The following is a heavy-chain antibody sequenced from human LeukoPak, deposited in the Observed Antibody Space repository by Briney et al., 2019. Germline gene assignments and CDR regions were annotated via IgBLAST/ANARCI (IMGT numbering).Heavy chain of an antibody. D-gene: IGHD5-24*01. J-gene: IGHJ5*01. CDR2: ISSDGSNT. V-gene: IGHV3-74*01. CDR1: GFTFSSYW. CDR3: AKRGDGGAWYDS. Sequence: GGSLRPSCAVSGFTFSSYWMDWVRQAPGKGLVWVSRISSDGSNTAYADSVKGRFTISRDNAKNTMYLQMSSLRAEDTAVYYCAKRGDGGAWYDSWGQGTLVIVSS.